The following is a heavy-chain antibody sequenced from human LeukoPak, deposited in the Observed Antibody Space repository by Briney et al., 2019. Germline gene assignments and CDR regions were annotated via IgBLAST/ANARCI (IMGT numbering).Heavy chain of an antibody. CDR2: INGRDDST. Sequence: GGSLRLSCAASGFSFSTYTMNWVRQAPGKGLEWVSAINGRDDSTFYADSVKGQFTISRDNSKSTVYLQMNSLRADDTAVYYCAKERQTGDYFTSDFWGQGTLVTVSS. D-gene: IGHD4-17*01. CDR3: AKERQTGDYFTSDF. V-gene: IGHV3-23*01. CDR1: GFSFSTYT. J-gene: IGHJ4*02.